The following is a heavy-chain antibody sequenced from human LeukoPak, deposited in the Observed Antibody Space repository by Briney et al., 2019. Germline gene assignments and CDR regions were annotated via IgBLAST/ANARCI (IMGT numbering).Heavy chain of an antibody. J-gene: IGHJ4*02. CDR2: ISSSGSTI. CDR1: GFTFSSYE. CDR3: ARVLMVTSPFDY. D-gene: IGHD5-18*01. Sequence: GXXLRLSCAASGFTFSSYEMNWVRQAPGKGLEWVSYISSSGSTIYYADSVKGRFTISRDNAKNSLYLQMNSLRAEDTAVYYCARVLMVTSPFDYWGQGTLVTVSS. V-gene: IGHV3-48*03.